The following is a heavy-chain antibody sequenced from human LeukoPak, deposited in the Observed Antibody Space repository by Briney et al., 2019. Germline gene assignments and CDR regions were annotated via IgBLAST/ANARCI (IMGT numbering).Heavy chain of an antibody. Sequence: PGGSLRLSCAASGFTFSSYGMHWVRQAPGKGLEWVAFIRYDERNEYYAESVKGRFTISRDNSKNTLYLQMNSLRAEDTAVYYCAKGRVARGDTDFDYWGQGTLVTVSS. D-gene: IGHD2-15*01. CDR2: IRYDERNE. CDR1: GFTFSSYG. J-gene: IGHJ4*02. CDR3: AKGRVARGDTDFDY. V-gene: IGHV3-30*02.